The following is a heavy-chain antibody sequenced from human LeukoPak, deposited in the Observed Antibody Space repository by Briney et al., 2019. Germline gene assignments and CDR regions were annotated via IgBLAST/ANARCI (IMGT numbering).Heavy chain of an antibody. Sequence: SETLSLTCAVYGGSFSDNFWSWIRQPPGKGLEWIGEINHSGSTNYNPSLKSRVTISVDTSKNQFSLNVSSVTAADTAVYYCAKPGAHRAGPGYYVDNWFDPRGQGTLVTVSS. CDR2: INHSGST. CDR3: AKPGAHRAGPGYYVDNWFDP. J-gene: IGHJ5*02. V-gene: IGHV4-34*01. CDR1: GGSFSDNF. D-gene: IGHD3-9*01.